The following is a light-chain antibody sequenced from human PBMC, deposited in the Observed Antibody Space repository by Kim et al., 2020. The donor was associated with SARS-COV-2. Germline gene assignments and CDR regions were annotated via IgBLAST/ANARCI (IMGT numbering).Light chain of an antibody. Sequence: EIVLTQSPGTLSLSPGERATLSCRASQSVSSSYLIWYQQKPGPAPRLLIYDASSRATGIPDRFSGSGSGTDFTLTISRLEPEDFVVYFFQQYDNSPPLAFGRET. J-gene: IGKJ4*01. V-gene: IGKV3-20*01. CDR1: QSVSSSY. CDR3: QQYDNSPPLA. CDR2: DAS.